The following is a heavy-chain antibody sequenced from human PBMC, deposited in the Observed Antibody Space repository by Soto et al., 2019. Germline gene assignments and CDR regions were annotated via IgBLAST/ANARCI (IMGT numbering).Heavy chain of an antibody. V-gene: IGHV6-1*01. CDR1: GDSVSSNSVA. Sequence: SQTLSLTCAISGDSVSSNSVAWNWIRHSPSRGLEWLGRTYYKSKWYNDYAVSVRSRITINPDTSKNQFSLQLNSVTPEDTAVYYCARVRSRGVFDFWGQGTMVTVSS. D-gene: IGHD1-26*01. CDR2: TYYKSKWYN. CDR3: ARVRSRGVFDF. J-gene: IGHJ3*01.